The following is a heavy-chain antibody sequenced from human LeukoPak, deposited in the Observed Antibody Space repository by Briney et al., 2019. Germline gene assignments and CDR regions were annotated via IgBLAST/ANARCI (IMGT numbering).Heavy chain of an antibody. V-gene: IGHV3-11*06. CDR1: GFTFSDYY. CDR2: ISSSSSYI. J-gene: IGHJ4*02. D-gene: IGHD2-2*02. Sequence: GGSLRLSCAASGFTFSDYYMSWIRQAPGKGLEWVSSISSSSSYIYYADSVKGRFTISRDNAKNTLYLQMNSPRAEDTAVYYCARSMVTIPIPGGYWGQGTLVTVSS. CDR3: ARSMVTIPIPGGY.